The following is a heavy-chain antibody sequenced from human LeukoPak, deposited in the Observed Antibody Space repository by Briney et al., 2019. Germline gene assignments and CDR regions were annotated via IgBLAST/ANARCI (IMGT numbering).Heavy chain of an antibody. CDR2: I. D-gene: IGHD3-3*01. V-gene: IGHV3-21*01. J-gene: IGHJ6*03. Sequence: IYYADSVKGRFTISRDNAKNSLYLQMNSLRAEDTAVYYCARQYDFWSGYQPWDYYYYMDVWGKGTTVTVSS. CDR3: ARQYDFWSGYQPWDYYYYMDV.